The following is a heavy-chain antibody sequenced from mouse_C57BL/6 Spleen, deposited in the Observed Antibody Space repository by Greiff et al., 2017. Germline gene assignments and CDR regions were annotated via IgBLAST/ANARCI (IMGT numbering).Heavy chain of an antibody. D-gene: IGHD2-1*01. CDR2: INPNNGGT. V-gene: IGHV1-26*01. CDR3: APISYGNYDAMDY. CDR1: GYTFTDYY. Sequence: EVKVQQSGPELVKPGASVKISCKASGYTFTDYYMNWVKQSHGKSLEWIGDINPNNGGTSYNQKFKGKATLTVDKSSSTAYMELRSLTSEDSAVYYCAPISYGNYDAMDYWGQGTSVTVSS. J-gene: IGHJ4*01.